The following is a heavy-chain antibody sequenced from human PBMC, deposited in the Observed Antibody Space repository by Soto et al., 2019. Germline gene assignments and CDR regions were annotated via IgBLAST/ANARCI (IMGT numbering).Heavy chain of an antibody. D-gene: IGHD2-15*01. CDR3: VRTSLVVAAATREDY. CDR1: GFTFSSYW. CDR2: INSDGSST. J-gene: IGHJ4*02. Sequence: EVQLVESGGGLVQPGGSLRLSCAASGFTFSSYWMHWVRQAPGKGLVWVSRINSDGSSTSYADSVTGRFTISRDNAKNTLYLQMNRLRAEDTAVYYCVRTSLVVAAATREDYWGQGTLVTVSS. V-gene: IGHV3-74*01.